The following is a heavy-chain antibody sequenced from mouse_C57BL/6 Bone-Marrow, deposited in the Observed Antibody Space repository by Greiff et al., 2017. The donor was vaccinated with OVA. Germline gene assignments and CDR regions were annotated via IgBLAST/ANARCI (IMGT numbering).Heavy chain of an antibody. CDR1: GFTFSSYG. D-gene: IGHD1-2*01. J-gene: IGHJ1*03. CDR3: ASFTAWYFDV. Sequence: EVMLVESGGDLVKPGGSLKLSCAASGFTFSSYGMSWVRQTPDKRLEWVATISSGGSYTYYPDSVKGRFTISRDNAKNTLYLQMSSLKSEDTAMYYCASFTAWYFDVWGTGTTVTVSS. CDR2: ISSGGSYT. V-gene: IGHV5-6*01.